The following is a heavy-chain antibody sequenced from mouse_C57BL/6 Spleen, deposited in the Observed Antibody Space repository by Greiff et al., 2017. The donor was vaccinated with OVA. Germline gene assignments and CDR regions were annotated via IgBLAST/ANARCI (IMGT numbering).Heavy chain of an antibody. CDR1: GYTFTDYE. V-gene: IGHV1-15*01. Sequence: VQLQESGAELVRPGASVTLSCKASGYTFTDYEMHWVKQTPVHGLEWIGAIDPETGGTAYNQKFKGKAILTADKSSSTAYMELRSLTSEDSAVYYCTSSFFDYWGQGTTLTVSS. CDR3: TSSFFDY. D-gene: IGHD1-1*01. J-gene: IGHJ2*01. CDR2: IDPETGGT.